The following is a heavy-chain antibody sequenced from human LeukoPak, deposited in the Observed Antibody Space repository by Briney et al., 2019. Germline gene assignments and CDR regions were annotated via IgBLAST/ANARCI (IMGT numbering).Heavy chain of an antibody. D-gene: IGHD6-6*01. CDR2: ISYDGSNK. J-gene: IGHJ4*02. CDR3: AGDRSLIAARPLFDY. CDR1: GFTFSSYA. V-gene: IGHV3-30*04. Sequence: GGSLRLSCAASGFTFSSYAMHWVRQAPGKGLEWVAVISYDGSNKYYADSVKGRFTISRDNSKNTLYLQMNSLRAEDTAVYYCAGDRSLIAARPLFDYWGQGTLVTVSS.